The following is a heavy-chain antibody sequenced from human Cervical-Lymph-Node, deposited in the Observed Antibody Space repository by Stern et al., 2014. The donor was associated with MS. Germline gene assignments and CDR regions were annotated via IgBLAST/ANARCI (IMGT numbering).Heavy chain of an antibody. Sequence: QLVQSGAEVKKPGSSVKVSCKASGGTFISYPINWVRQAPGQGLEGMGWIIPMFGTANYAQRFQDRVTITADESTSTAYMELSSLRSEDTAVYYCASPVTMTVGAMDVWGQGATVTVSS. CDR2: IIPMFGTA. V-gene: IGHV1-69*01. CDR3: ASPVTMTVGAMDV. D-gene: IGHD4-17*01. CDR1: GGTFISYP. J-gene: IGHJ6*02.